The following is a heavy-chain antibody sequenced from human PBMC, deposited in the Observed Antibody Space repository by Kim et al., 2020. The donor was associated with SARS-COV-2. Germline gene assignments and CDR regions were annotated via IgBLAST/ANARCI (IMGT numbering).Heavy chain of an antibody. CDR3: ASRIYTSFDS. J-gene: IGHJ4*02. CDR2: RT. V-gene: IGHV3-74*01. Sequence: RTTYADSVKGGFAVSRDNAKNTLYLQMNSLRAEDTAMYYCASRIYTSFDSWGQGTLVTVSS.